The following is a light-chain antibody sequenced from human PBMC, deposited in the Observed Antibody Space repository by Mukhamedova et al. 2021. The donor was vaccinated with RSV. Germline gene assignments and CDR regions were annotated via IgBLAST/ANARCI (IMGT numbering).Light chain of an antibody. Sequence: WYQRRVHGKAPKLLIHSASTLESGVPSRFRGSESRTDFTLTISNLQPEDAATYYCQQANTFPVTFGGGTKVEI. V-gene: IGKV1D-12*01. CDR2: SAS. CDR3: QQANTFPVT. J-gene: IGKJ4*01.